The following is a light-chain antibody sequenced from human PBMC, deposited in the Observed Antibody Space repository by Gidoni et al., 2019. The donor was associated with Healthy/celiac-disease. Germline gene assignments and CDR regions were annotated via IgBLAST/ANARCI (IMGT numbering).Light chain of an antibody. V-gene: IGKV3-15*01. CDR3: QQYNNWPPWT. J-gene: IGKJ1*01. Sequence: EIVMTQYPATLSVSSGERATLSCRASQSVSSNLACYQQKPGQPPRLLIYGASTRATGIPARFSGSGSGTEFTLTISSLQSEDFAVYYCQQYNNWPPWTFGQGTKLEIK. CDR1: QSVSSN. CDR2: GAS.